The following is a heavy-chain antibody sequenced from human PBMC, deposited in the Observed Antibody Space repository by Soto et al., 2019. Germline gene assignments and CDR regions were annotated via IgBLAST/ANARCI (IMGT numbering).Heavy chain of an antibody. V-gene: IGHV4-59*08. CDR3: ARRRDSSSGWFDP. CDR2: IYDSGTT. J-gene: IGHJ5*02. Sequence: SETLSLTCTVSGDSISGYYWSWIRQPPGKGLEWIGYIYDSGTTSYDPSLKSRVTISVDTSKNQFSLKLSSVTAADTAVYYCARRRDSSSGWFDPWGQGTLVTVSS. CDR1: GDSISGYY. D-gene: IGHD6-13*01.